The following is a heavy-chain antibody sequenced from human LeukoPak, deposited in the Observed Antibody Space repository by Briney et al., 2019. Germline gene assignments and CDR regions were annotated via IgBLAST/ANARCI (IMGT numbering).Heavy chain of an antibody. CDR3: AKGIRSGWPAYFDY. Sequence: PGGSLRLSCAASGFTFSSYAMHWVRQAPGKGLEWVAVISYDGSNKYYADSVKGRFTISRDNSKNTLYLQMNSLRAEDTAVYYCAKGIRSGWPAYFDYWGQGTLVTVSS. J-gene: IGHJ4*02. CDR2: ISYDGSNK. CDR1: GFTFSSYA. V-gene: IGHV3-30*04. D-gene: IGHD6-19*01.